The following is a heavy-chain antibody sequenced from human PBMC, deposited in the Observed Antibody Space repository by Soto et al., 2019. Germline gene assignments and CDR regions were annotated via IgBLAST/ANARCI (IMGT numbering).Heavy chain of an antibody. CDR3: AKDYLRWAQS. J-gene: IGHJ5*02. Sequence: TGGSLRLSCAAYGFTFSDYGMSWVRQAPGKGLEWVSAISGSGSTFYADSVKGRFTISRDNSKNTLYLQMNSLRAEDTAVYYCAKDYLRWAQSWGQGTLVTVPQ. CDR2: ISGSGST. CDR1: GFTFSDYG. V-gene: IGHV3-23*01. D-gene: IGHD1-26*01.